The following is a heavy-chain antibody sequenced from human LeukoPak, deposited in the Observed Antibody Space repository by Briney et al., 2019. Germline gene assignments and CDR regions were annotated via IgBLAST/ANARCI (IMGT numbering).Heavy chain of an antibody. J-gene: IGHJ4*02. Sequence: EASVKVSCRASGYTFTSYAMHWVRQAPGQRLEWMGWINAGGGNTKYSQKFQGRVTITRDTSASTAYMELSSLRSEDTAVYYCARVRTYYYDSSEFDYWGQGTLVTVSS. D-gene: IGHD3-22*01. CDR2: INAGGGNT. CDR1: GYTFTSYA. CDR3: ARVRTYYYDSSEFDY. V-gene: IGHV1-3*01.